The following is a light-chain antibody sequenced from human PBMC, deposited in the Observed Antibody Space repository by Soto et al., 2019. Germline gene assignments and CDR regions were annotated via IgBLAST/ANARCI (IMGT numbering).Light chain of an antibody. CDR3: QQYGSSPRA. Sequence: EIELTQSPRTLSVSPGERATLSCRANQSVSSSYLAWYQQKPGQAPRLLIYGASSRATGIPDRFNGSGSGTDFTLTISRLEPEDFAVYYCQQYGSSPRAFGGGTKVDIK. CDR2: GAS. J-gene: IGKJ4*01. CDR1: QSVSSSY. V-gene: IGKV3-20*01.